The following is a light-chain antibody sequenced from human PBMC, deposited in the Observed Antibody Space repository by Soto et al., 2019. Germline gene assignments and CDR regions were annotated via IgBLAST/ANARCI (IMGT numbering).Light chain of an antibody. CDR1: SSDVGGYNY. V-gene: IGLV2-14*01. Sequence: QSVLTQLASVSGSPGQSITISCTGASSDVGGYNYVSWYQQYPGKAPKLMIYEVSNRPSGVSNRFSGSKSGNTASLTISGLQTEDEGDYYCSSYTSSSARVFGGGTELTVL. CDR2: EVS. CDR3: SSYTSSSARV. J-gene: IGLJ2*01.